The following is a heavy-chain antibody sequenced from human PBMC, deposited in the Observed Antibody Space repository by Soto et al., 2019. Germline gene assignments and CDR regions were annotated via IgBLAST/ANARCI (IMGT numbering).Heavy chain of an antibody. V-gene: IGHV4-34*01. J-gene: IGHJ4*02. CDR2: INHSGST. Sequence: SETLSLTCAVYGGSFSGYYWSWIRQPPGKGLEWIGEINHSGSTNYNPSLKSRVTISVDTSKNQFSLKLSSVTAADTAVYYCARKYYDILTGYSEYFDSWGQGTLVTVSS. D-gene: IGHD3-9*01. CDR3: ARKYYDILTGYSEYFDS. CDR1: GGSFSGYY.